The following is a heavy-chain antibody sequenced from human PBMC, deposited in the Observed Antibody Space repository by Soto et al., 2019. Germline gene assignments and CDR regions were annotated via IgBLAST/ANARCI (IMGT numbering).Heavy chain of an antibody. V-gene: IGHV4-30-2*01. Sequence: PSEILSLTCAVSGGSISSGGYSWSWIRQPPGKGLEWIGYIYHSGSTYYNPSLKSRVTISVDRSKNQFSLKLSSVTDADTAVYYCARVPDRWGQGTLVTVSS. CDR3: ARVPDR. J-gene: IGHJ5*02. CDR1: GGSISSGGYS. D-gene: IGHD2-2*01. CDR2: IYHSGST.